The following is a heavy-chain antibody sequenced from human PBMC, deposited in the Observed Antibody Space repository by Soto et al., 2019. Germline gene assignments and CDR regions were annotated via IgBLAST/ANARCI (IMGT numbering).Heavy chain of an antibody. CDR2: LYWADDK. Sequence: QITLKESGPTLVRPTETLTLTCSFSGFSFSTTGMGVGWVRQPPGEALEWLALLYWADDKRYSPSLKSRLTITADTSKNQVVLIMASMDVEDTAACYCVLRHYCGSGRRDVDVWGQGITVTVSS. CDR1: GFSFSTTGMG. V-gene: IGHV2-5*02. CDR3: VLRHYCGSGRRDVDV. J-gene: IGHJ6*02. D-gene: IGHD3-10*01.